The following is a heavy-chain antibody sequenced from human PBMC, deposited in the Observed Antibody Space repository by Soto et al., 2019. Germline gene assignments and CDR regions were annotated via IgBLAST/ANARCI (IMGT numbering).Heavy chain of an antibody. CDR3: ARGYYYGSWSSSRPPQDV. CDR1: GYTFTSYD. Sequence: ASVKVSCKASGYTFTSYDINWGRQAPGQGVEWMGWMNPNSGNTGYAQKFQGRVTMTRNTSISTAYMELSSPRSEDTAVYYCARGYYYGSWSSSRPPQDVWGKGTTVTVSS. V-gene: IGHV1-8*01. CDR2: MNPNSGNT. D-gene: IGHD3-10*01. J-gene: IGHJ6*04.